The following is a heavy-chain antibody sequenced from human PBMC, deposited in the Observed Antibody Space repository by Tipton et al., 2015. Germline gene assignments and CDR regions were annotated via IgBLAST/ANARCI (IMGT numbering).Heavy chain of an antibody. Sequence: TLSLTCTVSGGSISSSSYSWGWIRQPPGKGLEWIGSISHSGNTYYNPSLKSRVSMSVDTSKNQISLKLTSATAADTAIYYCTRHKDSGTYPLDYWGQGTLVTVSS. CDR3: TRHKDSGTYPLDY. CDR2: ISHSGNT. D-gene: IGHD3-10*01. CDR1: GGSISSSSYS. V-gene: IGHV4-39*07. J-gene: IGHJ4*02.